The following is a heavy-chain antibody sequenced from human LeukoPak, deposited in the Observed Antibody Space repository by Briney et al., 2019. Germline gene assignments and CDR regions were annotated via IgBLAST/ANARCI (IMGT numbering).Heavy chain of an antibody. J-gene: IGHJ4*02. V-gene: IGHV3-23*01. CDR3: AKLRGYYYDSSGYVDY. CDR1: GFTFGSYA. D-gene: IGHD3-22*01. Sequence: QAGGSLRLSCAASGFTFGSYAMSWVRQAPGKGLEWVSAISGSGGSTYYADSVKGRFTISRDNSKNTLYLQMNSLRAEDTAVYYCAKLRGYYYDSSGYVDYWGQGTLVTVSS. CDR2: ISGSGGST.